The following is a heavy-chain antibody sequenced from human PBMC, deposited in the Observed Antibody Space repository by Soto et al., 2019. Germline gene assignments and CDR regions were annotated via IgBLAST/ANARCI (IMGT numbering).Heavy chain of an antibody. CDR3: ARGGRKVGATGDY. Sequence: SETLSLTCAVYGGSFSGYYWSWIRQPPGKGLEWIGEINHSGSTNYNPSLKSRVTISVDTSKNQFSLKLSSVTAADTAVYYCARGGRKVGATGDYWGQGTLVTVSS. J-gene: IGHJ4*02. CDR1: GGSFSGYY. CDR2: INHSGST. V-gene: IGHV4-34*01. D-gene: IGHD1-26*01.